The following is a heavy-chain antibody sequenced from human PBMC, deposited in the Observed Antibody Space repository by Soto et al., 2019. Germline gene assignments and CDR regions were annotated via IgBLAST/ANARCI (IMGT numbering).Heavy chain of an antibody. J-gene: IGHJ6*02. D-gene: IGHD3-10*01. Sequence: QVQVVQSGVEVRRPGPSVKVSCKASGDTFKNCVISWVRQAPGQGLEWMGGIIPLFGTTDFAQRFQGRLTITTDKSTTTAYMELSRLRSEDTATYYCAAELGFGKLSVVWGQGTTVIVSS. CDR3: AAELGFGKLSVV. V-gene: IGHV1-69*06. CDR1: GDTFKNCV. CDR2: IIPLFGTT.